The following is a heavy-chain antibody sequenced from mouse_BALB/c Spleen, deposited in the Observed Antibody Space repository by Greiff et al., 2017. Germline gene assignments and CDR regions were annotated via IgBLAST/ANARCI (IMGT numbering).Heavy chain of an antibody. V-gene: IGHV1-80*01. D-gene: IGHD2-10*02. Sequence: VQLQQSGAELVRPGSSVKISCKASGYAFSSYWMNWVKQRPGQGLEWIGQIYPGDGDTNYNGKFKGKATLTADKSSSTAYMQLSSLTSEDSAVYFCARSQYGNGFAYWGQGTLVTVSA. CDR1: GYAFSSYW. J-gene: IGHJ3*01. CDR3: ARSQYGNGFAY. CDR2: IYPGDGDT.